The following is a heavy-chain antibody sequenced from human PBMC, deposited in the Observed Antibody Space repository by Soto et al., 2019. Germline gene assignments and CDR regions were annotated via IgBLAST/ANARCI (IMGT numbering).Heavy chain of an antibody. Sequence: SETLSLTCTVSGGSFSSSSYHWGWIRQPPGKGLEWIATIYYTGNTFYNPSLKSRVTISVDTSKNQFSLKLSSVTAADTAVYYCARLGTSFDSWGQGTLVTVSS. CDR1: GGSFSSSSYH. CDR3: ARLGTSFDS. V-gene: IGHV4-39*01. CDR2: IYYTGNT. D-gene: IGHD1-1*01. J-gene: IGHJ4*02.